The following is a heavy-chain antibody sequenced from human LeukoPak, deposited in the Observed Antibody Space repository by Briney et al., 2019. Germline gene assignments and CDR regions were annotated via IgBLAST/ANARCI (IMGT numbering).Heavy chain of an antibody. V-gene: IGHV3-48*01. Sequence: GSLRLSCAASGFAFTSYVMNWVRQVPGKGLEWVSYISNSSSTIYYADSVKGRFTISRDSAKKSLYLQMNSLTVEDTAVYYCARGSSWYLEYFQLWGQGTLVTVSS. D-gene: IGHD6-13*01. CDR2: ISNSSSTI. CDR3: ARGSSWYLEYFQL. J-gene: IGHJ1*01. CDR1: GFAFTSYV.